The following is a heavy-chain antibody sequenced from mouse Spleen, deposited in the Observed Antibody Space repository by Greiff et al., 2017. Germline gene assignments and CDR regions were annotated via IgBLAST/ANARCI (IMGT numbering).Heavy chain of an antibody. CDR3: ARGDYDNDGAWVAY. Sequence: QVQLQQPGAELVRPGSSVKLSCKASGYTFTSYWMAWVKQRPGQGLEWIGNIYPSDSETHYHQKFKDKATLTVDKSSSTAYMQRSSLTSEDSAVYYCARGDYDNDGAWVAYWGQGTLVTVSA. CDR2: IYPSDSET. J-gene: IGHJ3*01. CDR1: GYTFTSYW. V-gene: IGHV1-61*01. D-gene: IGHD2-4*01.